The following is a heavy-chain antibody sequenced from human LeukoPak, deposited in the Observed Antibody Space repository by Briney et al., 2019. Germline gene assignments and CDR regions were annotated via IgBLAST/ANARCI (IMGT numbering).Heavy chain of an antibody. Sequence: SETLSLTCSVSGGSISDYYWSWIRQPPGKGLEWIGHIYSSGSTNYNRSLKSRVTISLDTSRNQFSLEVNSVTAADTAVYYCARVSGSYFRSLYYFGYWGQGSMVTVSS. CDR1: GGSISDYY. CDR2: IYSSGST. D-gene: IGHD1-26*01. J-gene: IGHJ4*02. CDR3: ARVSGSYFRSLYYFGY. V-gene: IGHV4-59*01.